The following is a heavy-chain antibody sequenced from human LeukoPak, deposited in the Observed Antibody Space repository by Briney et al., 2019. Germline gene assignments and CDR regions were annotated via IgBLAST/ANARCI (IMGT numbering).Heavy chain of an antibody. CDR3: AELGITMIGGV. Sequence: GGSLRLSCAASGFTFNNYNMSWVRQAPGKGLEWVANIKQDGSEKYYVDSVKGRFTISRDNAKNSLYLQMNSLRAEDTAVYYCAELGITMIGGVWGKGTTVTISS. V-gene: IGHV3-7*01. CDR2: IKQDGSEK. D-gene: IGHD3-10*02. CDR1: GFTFNNYN. J-gene: IGHJ6*04.